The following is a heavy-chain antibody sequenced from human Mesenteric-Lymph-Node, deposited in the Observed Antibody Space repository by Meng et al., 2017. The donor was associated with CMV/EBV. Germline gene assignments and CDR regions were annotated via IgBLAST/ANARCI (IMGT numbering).Heavy chain of an antibody. D-gene: IGHD4-23*01. CDR3: ARHQRWLKSEGGFNY. J-gene: IGHJ4*02. V-gene: IGHV4-34*01. CDR2: INHSGST. Sequence: VQLQQWGEGLLKPSETLSRTCAVYGGSFSGYYWSRIRQPPGKGLEWIGEINHSGSTNYNPSLKSRVTISVDTSKNQFSLKLSSVTAADTAVYYCARHQRWLKSEGGFNYWGQGTLVTVSS. CDR1: GGSFSGYY.